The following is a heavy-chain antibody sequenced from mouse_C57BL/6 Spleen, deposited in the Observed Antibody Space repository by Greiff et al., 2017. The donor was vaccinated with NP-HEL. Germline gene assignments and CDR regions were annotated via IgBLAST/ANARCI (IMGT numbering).Heavy chain of an antibody. CDR3: ARDRGSTMITHWYFDV. Sequence: EVHLVESGGGLVKPGGSLKLSCAASGFTFSSYAMSWVRQTPEKRLEWVATISDGGSYTDYPDNVKGRFTISRDNAKNNLYLQMSHLKSEDTAMYYCARDRGSTMITHWYFDVWGTVTTVTVSS. CDR1: GFTFSSYA. D-gene: IGHD2-4*01. J-gene: IGHJ1*03. CDR2: ISDGGSYT. V-gene: IGHV5-4*01.